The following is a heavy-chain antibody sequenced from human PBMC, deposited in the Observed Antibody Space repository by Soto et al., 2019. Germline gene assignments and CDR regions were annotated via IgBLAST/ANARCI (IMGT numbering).Heavy chain of an antibody. D-gene: IGHD3-10*01. CDR3: ARGTSYMVRGADNSFDP. V-gene: IGHV3-30-3*01. J-gene: IGHJ5*02. CDR2: ISYDGSNK. CDR1: GFTFSSYA. Sequence: GGSLRLSCAASGFTFSSYAMHWVRQAPGKGLEWVAVISYDGSNKYYADSVKGRFTITRDNSKNTLYLQMNSLRAEDTAVYYCARGTSYMVRGADNSFDPWGQGTLDTVSS.